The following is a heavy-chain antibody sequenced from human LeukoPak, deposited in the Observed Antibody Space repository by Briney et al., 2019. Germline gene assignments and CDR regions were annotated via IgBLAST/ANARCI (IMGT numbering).Heavy chain of an antibody. D-gene: IGHD1-26*01. J-gene: IGHJ6*03. CDR3: ARDTTPAYSGSYSAYYYYYYMDV. CDR1: GYTFTGYY. CDR2: INPNSGGT. V-gene: IGHV1-2*02. Sequence: ASVKVSCKASGYTFTGYYMHWVRQAPGQGLEWMGWINPNSGGTNYAQKFQGRVTMTRDTSISTAYMELSRLRSDDTAVYYCARDTTPAYSGSYSAYYYYYYMDVWGKGTTVTVSS.